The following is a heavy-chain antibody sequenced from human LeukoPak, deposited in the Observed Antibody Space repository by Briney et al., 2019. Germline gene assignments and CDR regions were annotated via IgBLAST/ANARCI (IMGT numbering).Heavy chain of an antibody. V-gene: IGHV3-23*01. D-gene: IGHD5-12*01. Sequence: PGGSLRLSCAASGFTFTNYAMSWVRQAPGKGLEWVSIVGGGGDNTSYADSVKGRFIISRDNSKNTLYLQMNSLRAEDTAVYYCAKDLSGYDDYWGQGTLVTVSS. J-gene: IGHJ4*02. CDR1: GFTFTNYA. CDR2: VGGGGDNT. CDR3: AKDLSGYDDY.